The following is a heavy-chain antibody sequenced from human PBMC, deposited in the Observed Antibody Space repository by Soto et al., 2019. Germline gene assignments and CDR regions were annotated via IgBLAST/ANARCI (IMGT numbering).Heavy chain of an antibody. V-gene: IGHV4-34*01. Sequence: SETLSLTCAVYGGSFSGYYWSWIRQPPGKGLEWIGEINHSGSTNYNPSLKSRVTISVDTSKNQFSLKLSSVTAADTAVYYCARGSQLQYYDFWSGFVYYGMAVWGQGTTVTVSS. CDR1: GGSFSGYY. D-gene: IGHD3-3*01. CDR3: ARGSQLQYYDFWSGFVYYGMAV. CDR2: INHSGST. J-gene: IGHJ6*02.